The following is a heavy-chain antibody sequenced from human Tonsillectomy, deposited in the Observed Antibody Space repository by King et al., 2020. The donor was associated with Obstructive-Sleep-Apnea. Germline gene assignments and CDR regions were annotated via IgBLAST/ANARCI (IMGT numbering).Heavy chain of an antibody. Sequence: QLQESGPGLVKPSETLSLTCTVSVGSIIRSSYYWGWIRQPPGTGLEWIGSIYFSWSTYSNPSLKSRVPISVDTSKNQFSLKLSSVTAADTAVDYCARNTHWFDPWGQGTLVTVSS. CDR1: VGSIIRSSYY. D-gene: IGHD2-15*01. CDR2: IYFSWST. V-gene: IGHV4-39*07. J-gene: IGHJ5*02. CDR3: ARNTHWFDP.